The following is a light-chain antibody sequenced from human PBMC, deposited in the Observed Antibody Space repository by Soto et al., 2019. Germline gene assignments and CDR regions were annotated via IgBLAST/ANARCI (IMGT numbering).Light chain of an antibody. CDR3: QVDGSSPKT. V-gene: IGKV3-20*01. CDR2: GVS. CDR1: QPVNSGY. Sequence: IVLTQSPGTLSLSPGEGATLSCRASQPVNSGYLAWYQQKPGQAPRLLMYGVSTRDTGVPDRFSGSGAGTDVTLTISRLEPGEFAVYYCQVDGSSPKTFGQGTKEEFK. J-gene: IGKJ1*01.